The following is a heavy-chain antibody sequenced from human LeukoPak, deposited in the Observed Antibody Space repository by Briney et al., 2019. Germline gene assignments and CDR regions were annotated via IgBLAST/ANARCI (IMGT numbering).Heavy chain of an antibody. D-gene: IGHD3-22*01. CDR2: ISWNSDNI. CDR3: AKDVQMTSNAYYNYFDH. V-gene: IGHV3-9*01. CDR1: GFIFDDYA. J-gene: IGHJ4*02. Sequence: GGSLRLSCAASGFIFDDYAMHWVRQAPGQGLEWVSGISWNSDNIKYVDSVKGRFTISRDNAKNSLYLQMNSLRPEDTAVYYCAKDVQMTSNAYYNYFDHWGQGILVTVSS.